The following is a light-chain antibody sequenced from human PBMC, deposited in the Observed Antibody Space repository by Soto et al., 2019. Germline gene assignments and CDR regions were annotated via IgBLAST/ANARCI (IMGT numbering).Light chain of an antibody. Sequence: DIQMTQSPSSLSASVGDRVTITCQASQDISNYLNWYQQKPGKAPKLLIYDASNLETGVPSRFSGSGSGTDFTFTISSLQPEDIATYYCRQYDNLLLTSGGGTKVDIK. V-gene: IGKV1-33*01. CDR2: DAS. CDR1: QDISNY. J-gene: IGKJ4*01. CDR3: RQYDNLLLT.